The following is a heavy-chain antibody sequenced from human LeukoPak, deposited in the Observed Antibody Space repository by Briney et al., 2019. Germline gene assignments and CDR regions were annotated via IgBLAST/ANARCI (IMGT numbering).Heavy chain of an antibody. CDR2: IRQDGSEK. Sequence: QAGGSLRLSCAASGFTFSSYWMSWVRQAPGKGLEWVANIRQDGSEKYYVDSVKGRFTISRDNAKNSLYLQMNSLRAEDTAVYYCARVGAIFGVVIGGFDYWGQGTLVTVSS. D-gene: IGHD3-3*01. J-gene: IGHJ4*02. CDR1: GFTFSSYW. CDR3: ARVGAIFGVVIGGFDY. V-gene: IGHV3-7*01.